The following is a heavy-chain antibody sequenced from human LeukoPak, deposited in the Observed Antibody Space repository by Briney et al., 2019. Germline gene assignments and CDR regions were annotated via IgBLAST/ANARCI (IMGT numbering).Heavy chain of an antibody. CDR2: IKQDGSEK. J-gene: IGHJ4*02. D-gene: IGHD3-16*02. CDR3: ASPERVWGSYPRN. CDR1: GFTFNSYW. Sequence: GGSLRLSCAASGFTFNSYWMSWVRQAPGKGLEWVANIKQDGSEKYYVDSVKGRFTISRDNARKSLFLQLNSLRAEDTAVYYCASPERVWGSYPRNWGQGTLVTVSS. V-gene: IGHV3-7*01.